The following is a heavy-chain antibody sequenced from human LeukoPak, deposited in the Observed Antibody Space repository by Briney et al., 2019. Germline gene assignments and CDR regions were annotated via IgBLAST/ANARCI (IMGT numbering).Heavy chain of an antibody. D-gene: IGHD2-15*01. J-gene: IGHJ4*02. CDR3: AKDYPSFVVVAARLDFDY. V-gene: IGHV3-23*01. CDR1: GFTFSSYA. CDR2: ISGSGGST. Sequence: PGGSLRLSCAASGFTFSSYAMSWVRQAPGKGLEWVSAISGSGGSTYYADSVKGRFTISRDNSKNTLYLQMNSLRAEDTAVYYCAKDYPSFVVVAARLDFDYWGQGTLVTVSS.